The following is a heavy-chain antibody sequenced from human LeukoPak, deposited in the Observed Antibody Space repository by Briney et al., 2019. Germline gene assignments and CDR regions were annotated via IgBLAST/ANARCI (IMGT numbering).Heavy chain of an antibody. CDR1: GFMFSSYW. V-gene: IGHV3-7*01. CDR2: IKEDGSEK. CDR3: ARVLLGNYDILTGPFDQ. Sequence: PGGSLRLSCAASGFMFSSYWMSWVRQAPGKGLEWVADIKEDGSEKSYVDSVKGRFTISRDNAKNSLYLQMNSLRAEDTAVYYCARVLLGNYDILTGPFDQWGQGTLVTVSS. J-gene: IGHJ4*02. D-gene: IGHD3-9*01.